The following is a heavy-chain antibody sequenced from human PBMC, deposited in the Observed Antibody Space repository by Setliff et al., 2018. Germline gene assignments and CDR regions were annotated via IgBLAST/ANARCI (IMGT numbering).Heavy chain of an antibody. Sequence: GSLRLSCAASGFTFSRYWMSWVRQAPGKGLEWVANIKQDGSEKYYVDSVKGRFTISRDNAKNSLYLQMNSLRAEDTAVYYCARDHVYGSQYYYYYYGMDVWGQGTTVTVSS. CDR3: ARDHVYGSQYYYYYYGMDV. D-gene: IGHD3-10*01. V-gene: IGHV3-7*01. CDR1: GFTFSRYW. J-gene: IGHJ6*02. CDR2: IKQDGSEK.